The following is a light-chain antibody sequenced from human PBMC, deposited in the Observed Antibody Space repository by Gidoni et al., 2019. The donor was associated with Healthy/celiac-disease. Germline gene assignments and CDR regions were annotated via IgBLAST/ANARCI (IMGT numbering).Light chain of an antibody. Sequence: QSVLPQPPSASGSPGQRVTISCSGSSPNIGSNTVNWYYQLPGTAPKLPIYSNNQRPPGVPDRFSGSRSGTSASLAISGLQSEDEADYYCAAWDDSLNALFGGGTKLAVL. CDR2: SNN. V-gene: IGLV1-44*01. CDR3: AAWDDSLNAL. CDR1: SPNIGSNT. J-gene: IGLJ2*01.